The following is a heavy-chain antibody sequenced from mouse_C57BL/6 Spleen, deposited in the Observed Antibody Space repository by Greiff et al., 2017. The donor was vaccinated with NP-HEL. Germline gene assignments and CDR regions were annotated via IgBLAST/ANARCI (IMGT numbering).Heavy chain of an antibody. Sequence: EVKLVESGEGLVKPGGSLKLSCAASGFTFSSYSLSWVRQTPEKRLEWVAYISSGGDYIYYADTVKGRFTISRDNARNTLYLQMSSLKYEDTAMYFCTRALYSDGMAWFGYRGQAALVTVSA. V-gene: IGHV5-9-1*02. J-gene: IGHJ3*01. CDR2: ISSGGDYI. CDR3: TRALYSDGMAWFGY. D-gene: IGHD2-12*01. CDR1: GFTFSSYS.